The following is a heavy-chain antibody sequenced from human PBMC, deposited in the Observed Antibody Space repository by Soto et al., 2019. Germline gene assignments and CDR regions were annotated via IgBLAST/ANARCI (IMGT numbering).Heavy chain of an antibody. V-gene: IGHV4-39*01. D-gene: IGHD5-12*01. CDR2: IYYSGST. Sequence: QLQLQESGPGLVKPSETLSLTCTVSGGSISSSSYYWGWIRQPPGKGLEWIGSIYYSGSTYYNPSLKSRVTISVDTSKNQFSLKLSSVTAADTAVYYCANSGNKGSDWYFDLWGRGTLVTVSS. J-gene: IGHJ2*01. CDR3: ANSGNKGSDWYFDL. CDR1: GGSISSSSYY.